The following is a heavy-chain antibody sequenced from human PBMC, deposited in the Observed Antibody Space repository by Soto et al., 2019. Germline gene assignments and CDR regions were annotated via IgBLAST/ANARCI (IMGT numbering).Heavy chain of an antibody. D-gene: IGHD6-13*01. CDR3: ARELGGIAAAGTSADY. J-gene: IGHJ4*02. V-gene: IGHV3-33*01. Sequence: GGSLRLSCAASGFTFSSYGMHWVRQAPGKGLEWVAVIWYDGSNKYYADSVKGRFTISRDNSKNTLYLQMNSLRAEDTAVYYCARELGGIAAAGTSADYWGQGTLVTVSS. CDR2: IWYDGSNK. CDR1: GFTFSSYG.